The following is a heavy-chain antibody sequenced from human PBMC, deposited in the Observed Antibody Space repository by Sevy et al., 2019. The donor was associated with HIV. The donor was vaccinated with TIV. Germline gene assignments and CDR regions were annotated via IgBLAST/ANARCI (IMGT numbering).Heavy chain of an antibody. D-gene: IGHD1-1*01. CDR1: GFTFSSYG. CDR2: ISYDGSNK. J-gene: IGHJ4*02. V-gene: IGHV3-30*18. CDR3: AKDEGFLTRLGTCFDY. Sequence: GGSLRLSCAASGFTFSSYGMHWVRQAPGKGLEWVAVISYDGSNKYYADSVKGRFTISRDNSKNTLYLQMNSLRAEDTAVYYCAKDEGFLTRLGTCFDYWVQGTLVTVSS.